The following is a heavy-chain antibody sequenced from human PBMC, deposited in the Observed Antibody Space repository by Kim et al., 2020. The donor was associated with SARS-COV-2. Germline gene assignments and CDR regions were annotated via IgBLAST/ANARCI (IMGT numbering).Heavy chain of an antibody. Sequence: ASVKVSCKASGYTFTSYAMNWVRQAAGQGLEWMGWINTNTGNPTYAQGFTGRFVFSLDTSVSTSYLQISSLKAEDTAVYYCARQRIAAVGRSFDYWGQGTLVPVSS. CDR2: INTNTGNP. V-gene: IGHV7-4-1*02. CDR3: ARQRIAAVGRSFDY. D-gene: IGHD6-13*01. CDR1: GYTFTSYA. J-gene: IGHJ4*02.